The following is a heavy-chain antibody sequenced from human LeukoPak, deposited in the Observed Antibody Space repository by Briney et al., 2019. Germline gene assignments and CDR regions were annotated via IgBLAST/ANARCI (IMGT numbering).Heavy chain of an antibody. V-gene: IGHV3-21*01. CDR1: GFTFSSHD. CDR2: ISSSSSYI. Sequence: GGSLRLSCVASGFTFSSHDMHWVRQAPGKGLEWVSCISSSSSYIYYADSVKGRFTISRDNAKNSLYLQMNSLRAEDTAVYYCARGLNWNYGWFDPWGQGTLVTVSS. CDR3: ARGLNWNYGWFDP. J-gene: IGHJ5*02. D-gene: IGHD1-7*01.